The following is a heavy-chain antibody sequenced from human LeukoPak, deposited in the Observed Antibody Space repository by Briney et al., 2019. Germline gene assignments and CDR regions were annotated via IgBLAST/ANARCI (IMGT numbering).Heavy chain of an antibody. CDR3: AREDIFGSSIDY. V-gene: IGHV4-39*07. Sequence: SETLSLTCTVSGGSISSSSYYWDWIRQPPGKGLEWIGSIYYSGSTYYNPSLKSRVTISVDTSKNQFSLKLSSVTAADTAVYYCAREDIFGSSIDYWGQGTLVTVSS. CDR2: IYYSGST. J-gene: IGHJ4*02. CDR1: GGSISSSSYY. D-gene: IGHD6-13*01.